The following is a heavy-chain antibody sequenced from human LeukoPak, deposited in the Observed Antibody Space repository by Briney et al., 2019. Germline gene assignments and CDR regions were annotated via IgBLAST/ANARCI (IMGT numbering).Heavy chain of an antibody. V-gene: IGHV3-11*04. D-gene: IGHD6-6*01. CDR3: ARGRLRPEHLVPRYMDV. CDR1: GFFNDYY. J-gene: IGHJ6*03. Sequence: KPGGSLRLSCAASGFFNDYYMSWIRQAPGKGLEWVSYISGSGSTIYYADSVKGRFTISRDNAKNSLYLQMNSLRAEDTAVYYCARGRLRPEHLVPRYMDVWGKGTTVTVSS. CDR2: ISGSGSTI.